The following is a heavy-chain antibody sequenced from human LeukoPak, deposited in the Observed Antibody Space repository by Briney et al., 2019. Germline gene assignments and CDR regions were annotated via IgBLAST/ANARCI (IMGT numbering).Heavy chain of an antibody. J-gene: IGHJ4*02. D-gene: IGHD3-10*01. CDR2: ISAYEGNT. CDR3: AREAGRVTMVRGVISPYYFDY. CDR1: GYTFTSYG. Sequence: ASVKVSCKASGYTFTSYGISWVRQAPGQGLEWMGWISAYEGNTNYAQKLQGRVTMTTDTSTSTAYMELRSLRSDDTAVYYCAREAGRVTMVRGVISPYYFDYWGQGTLVTVSS. V-gene: IGHV1-18*04.